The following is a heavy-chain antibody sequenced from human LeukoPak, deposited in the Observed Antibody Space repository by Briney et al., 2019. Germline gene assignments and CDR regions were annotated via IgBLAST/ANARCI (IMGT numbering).Heavy chain of an antibody. CDR2: IYPGDSDT. Sequence: GESLKISCKGSGYSFTSYWIGWVRQMPGKGLEWMGIIYPGDSDTRYSPSFQGQVTISADKSISTAYLQWSSLKASDTAMYCCASPRPRGSSGYYSPDAFDIWGQGTMVTVSS. J-gene: IGHJ3*02. D-gene: IGHD3-22*01. V-gene: IGHV5-51*01. CDR3: ASPRPRGSSGYYSPDAFDI. CDR1: GYSFTSYW.